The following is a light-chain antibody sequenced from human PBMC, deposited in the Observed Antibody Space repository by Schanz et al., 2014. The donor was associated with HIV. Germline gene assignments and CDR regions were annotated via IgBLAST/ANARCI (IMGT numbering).Light chain of an antibody. CDR1: QGISSG. J-gene: IGKJ5*01. CDR3: LQHNTYPLS. Sequence: AIRMTQSPSSFSASTGDRVTITCRASQGISSGLAWYQQRPGTAPKLLIYAASGLQSGVPSRFSGSGSGTEFTLTISSLQPEDFASYYCLQHNTYPLSFGQGTRLDIK. CDR2: AAS. V-gene: IGKV1-8*01.